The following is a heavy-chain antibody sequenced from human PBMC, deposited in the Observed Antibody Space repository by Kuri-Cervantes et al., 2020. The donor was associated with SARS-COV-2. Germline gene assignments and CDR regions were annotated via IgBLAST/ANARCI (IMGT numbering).Heavy chain of an antibody. Sequence: SESLSPTCPVSGGSISSGGYDWNWIRQPPGKGREWIGYFYHCGSTYYNPSLKSRVTISVDRSKHQFSLQLSSVTAADTAVYYCARGRPPIYLGYCSSSSCHRYYFDYWGQGTLVTVSS. D-gene: IGHD2-2*01. CDR3: ARGRPPIYLGYCSSSSCHRYYFDY. CDR1: GGSISSGGYD. CDR2: FYHCGST. J-gene: IGHJ4*02. V-gene: IGHV4-30-2*01.